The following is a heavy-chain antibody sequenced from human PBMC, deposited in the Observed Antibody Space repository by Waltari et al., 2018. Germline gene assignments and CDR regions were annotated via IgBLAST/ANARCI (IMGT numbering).Heavy chain of an antibody. CDR3: ARGLRIDWLRADWCDP. D-gene: IGHD3-9*01. CDR1: GNTLTGYD. Sequence: QVQLVQSGAVAKKPGASVKVSCKASGNTLTGYDINWVRQAPGQGGEWMGWLNPNSGCTNDAAKFQGRVTITMVTSISTAYMELSRLRSDVTAVYYCARGLRIDWLRADWCDPWGQGTLVTVSS. CDR2: LNPNSGCT. J-gene: IGHJ5*02. V-gene: IGHV1-2*02.